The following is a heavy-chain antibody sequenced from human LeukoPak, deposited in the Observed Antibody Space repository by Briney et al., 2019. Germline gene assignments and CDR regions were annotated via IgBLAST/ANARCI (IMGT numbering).Heavy chain of an antibody. CDR3: ARGIITMIVVIGSWFDP. D-gene: IGHD3-22*01. CDR2: IYYSGST. V-gene: IGHV4-39*07. Sequence: SETLSLTCTVSGGSISSSSYYWGWIRQPPGKGLEWIGSIYYSGSTYYNPSLKSRVTISVDTSKNQFSLKLSSVTTADTAVYYCARGIITMIVVIGSWFDPWGQGTLVTVSS. CDR1: GGSISSSSYY. J-gene: IGHJ5*02.